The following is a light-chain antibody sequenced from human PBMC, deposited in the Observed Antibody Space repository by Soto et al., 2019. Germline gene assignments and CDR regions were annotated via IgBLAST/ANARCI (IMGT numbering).Light chain of an antibody. V-gene: IGKV3-11*01. J-gene: IGKJ5*01. Sequence: EVVLTQSPVTLSLSPGERATLSCRASQSFRGLLAWYQQKPGQAPRLLIYDAYNRATAIPPRFSGSGSGTDFTLTISSLEPEDSAVYYCQQRHMWPIPFGQGTRLEIK. CDR1: QSFRGL. CDR3: QQRHMWPIP. CDR2: DAY.